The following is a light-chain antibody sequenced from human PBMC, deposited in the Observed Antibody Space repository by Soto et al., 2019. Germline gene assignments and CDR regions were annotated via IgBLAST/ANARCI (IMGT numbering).Light chain of an antibody. CDR1: QSVSTN. V-gene: IGKV3-15*01. J-gene: IGKJ4*01. Sequence: EIVMTQSPATLSVSPGERATLSCRASQSVSTNLAWYQQKPGQAPRLLIYGASTGATGIPARFSGSGSGTEFTLTISSLQAEDFAVYYCQQYNNWPPAFGGGTKVEI. CDR3: QQYNNWPPA. CDR2: GAS.